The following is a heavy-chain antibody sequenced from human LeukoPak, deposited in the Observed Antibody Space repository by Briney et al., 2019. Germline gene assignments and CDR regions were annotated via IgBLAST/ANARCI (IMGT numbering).Heavy chain of an antibody. CDR1: GFDFSGFY. D-gene: IGHD2-15*01. CDR2: FRSKPSSYTT. J-gene: IGHJ4*02. CDR3: TRQDCSGGSCSYVDY. Sequence: GGSLKLSCAASGFDFSGFYMHWVRPAFGRGLERVGLFRSKPSSYTTVYAAAVKDRFTISRDASKSTAYLQMNSLKAEDTAVYYCTRQDCSGGSCSYVDYRGQGTLVTVSS. V-gene: IGHV3-73*01.